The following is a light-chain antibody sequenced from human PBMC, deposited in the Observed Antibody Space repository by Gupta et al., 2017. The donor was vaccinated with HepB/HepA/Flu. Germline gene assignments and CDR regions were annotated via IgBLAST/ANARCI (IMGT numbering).Light chain of an antibody. Sequence: EVVSTPSPDPLTSSPGERATLSCRASHSVSNYLAWYQQKPGQSPRLLIYDASDRATGIPARFSGSGSGTDFTLTISSLEPEDFAVYYCQQRTNWPLTFGGGTKVEIK. V-gene: IGKV3-11*01. J-gene: IGKJ4*02. CDR2: DAS. CDR1: HSVSNY. CDR3: QQRTNWPLT.